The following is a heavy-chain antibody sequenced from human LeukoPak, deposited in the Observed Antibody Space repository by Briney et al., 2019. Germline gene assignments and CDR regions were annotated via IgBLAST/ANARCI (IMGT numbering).Heavy chain of an antibody. D-gene: IGHD3-22*01. Sequence: GGSLRLSCAASGFTFSSYAMSWVRQAPGKGLEWVSAISGSGGSTYYADSVKGRFTISRDNSKNTLYLQMNSLRAEDTAVYYCAKPQYYYDSSGYYSGNFQYWGQGTMVTVSS. CDR2: ISGSGGST. J-gene: IGHJ1*01. CDR3: AKPQYYYDSSGYYSGNFQY. V-gene: IGHV3-23*01. CDR1: GFTFSSYA.